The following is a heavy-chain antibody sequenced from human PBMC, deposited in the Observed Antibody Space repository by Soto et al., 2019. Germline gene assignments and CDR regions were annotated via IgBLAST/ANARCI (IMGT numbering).Heavy chain of an antibody. CDR2: ISSSGNTI. V-gene: IGHV3-11*01. J-gene: IGHJ6*02. Sequence: QVQLAESGGGLVKPGGSLRLSCAASGFTSSDYYMSWIRQAPGKGLEYVSYISSSGNTIYNADSVRGRFTISRDNAKNSLYLQMNSLRAEDTAVYYCARDRSDSWYGRGYHYYGMDVWGQGTTVTVSS. CDR3: ARDRSDSWYGRGYHYYGMDV. CDR1: GFTSSDYY. D-gene: IGHD6-13*01.